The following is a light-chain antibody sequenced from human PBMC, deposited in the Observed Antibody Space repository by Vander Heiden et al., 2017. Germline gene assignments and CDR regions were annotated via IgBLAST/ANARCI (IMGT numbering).Light chain of an antibody. J-gene: IGKJ1*01. CDR3: HQYGTSPRT. CDR1: QDVSSTY. Sequence: DIALTHSPATLSLSPGERATLSCRTSQDVSSTYLAWYQQKPGQPPRLLIYGASSRATGIPDRFSGSGSGTDFTLTITTLEPEDFAVYYCHQYGTSPRTFGQGTKVEIK. V-gene: IGKV3-20*01. CDR2: GAS.